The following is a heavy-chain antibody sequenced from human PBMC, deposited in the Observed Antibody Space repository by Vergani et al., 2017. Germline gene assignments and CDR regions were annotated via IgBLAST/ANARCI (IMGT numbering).Heavy chain of an antibody. CDR1: GGSISGTNW. CDR3: ARQTEGDHYYYYLDA. V-gene: IGHV4-4*03. CDR2: IYHSGST. D-gene: IGHD1-26*01. J-gene: IGHJ6*03. Sequence: QVQLQESGPGLVKPPGTLSLTCAVSGGSISGTNWWSWVRQSPGKGLEWIGEIYHSGSTNYNPSLKSRVTISVDKSKNQFSLKLSSVTAADTAVYYCARQTEGDHYYYYLDAWAKGAAVTVSS.